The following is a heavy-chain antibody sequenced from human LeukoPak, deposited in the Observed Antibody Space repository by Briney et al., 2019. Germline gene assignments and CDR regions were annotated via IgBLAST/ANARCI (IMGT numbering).Heavy chain of an antibody. J-gene: IGHJ4*02. CDR3: AKDHDFWSGYSDY. V-gene: IGHV3-23*01. CDR2: ISGSGGST. CDR1: GFTFSSYA. Sequence: GGSLRLSCAASGFTFSSYAMSWVRQAPGKGLEWVPAISGSGGSTYYADSVKGRFTISRDNSKNTLYLQMNSLRAEDTAVYYCAKDHDFWSGYSDYWGQGTLVTVSS. D-gene: IGHD3-3*01.